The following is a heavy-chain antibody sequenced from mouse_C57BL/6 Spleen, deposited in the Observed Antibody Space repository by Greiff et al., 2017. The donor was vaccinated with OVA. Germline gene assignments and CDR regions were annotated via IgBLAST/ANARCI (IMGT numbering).Heavy chain of an antibody. CDR3: ARDPHYYGSSHWYFDV. D-gene: IGHD1-1*01. CDR1: GFTFSDYG. CDR2: ISSGSSTI. J-gene: IGHJ1*03. V-gene: IGHV5-17*01. Sequence: EVNVVESGGGLVKPGGSLKLSCAASGFTFSDYGMHWVRPAPEKGLEWVAYISSGSSTIYYADTVKGRFTISRDNAKNTLFLQMTSLRSEDTAMYYCARDPHYYGSSHWYFDVWGTGTTVTVSS.